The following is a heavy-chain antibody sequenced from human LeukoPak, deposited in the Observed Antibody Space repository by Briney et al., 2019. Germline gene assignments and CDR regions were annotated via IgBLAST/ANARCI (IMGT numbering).Heavy chain of an antibody. J-gene: IGHJ4*02. CDR2: IYYSGTT. CDR1: GGSINSGTFY. CDR3: ASGNIAAAGPFDY. D-gene: IGHD6-13*01. Sequence: PSETLSLTCTVSGGSINSGTFYWGWIRQPPGKGLEWIGTIYYSGTTYYNPSLKSRVTISIDTSKNQFSLKLSSVTAADTAVYYCASGNIAAAGPFDYWGQGTLVTVSS. V-gene: IGHV4-39*07.